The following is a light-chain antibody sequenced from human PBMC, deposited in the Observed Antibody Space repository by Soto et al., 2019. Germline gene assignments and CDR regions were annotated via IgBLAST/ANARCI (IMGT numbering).Light chain of an antibody. CDR2: AAS. J-gene: IGKJ5*01. Sequence: DIQMSQSPSSLSASYGDRVTITCRAAESISRHLNWYQQKPGRAPDILIYAASTLQNGVPSRFTGSGSGTEFTLTITGLQLEDFETYYCQQDYSNLATFGQGTRLEIK. CDR1: ESISRH. CDR3: QQDYSNLAT. V-gene: IGKV1-39*01.